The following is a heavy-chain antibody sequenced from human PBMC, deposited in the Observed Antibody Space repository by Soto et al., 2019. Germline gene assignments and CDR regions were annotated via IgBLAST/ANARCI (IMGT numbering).Heavy chain of an antibody. Sequence: ASVKVSCKASGYTFTSYGVQWLRQAPGQRLEWMGWINAGNAHTKYSQRFEGRAAITRDAAASTAYMELSSLTSEDTAVYYCARDSVGASDYWGQGTLVTFSS. CDR3: ARDSVGASDY. CDR1: GYTFTSYG. J-gene: IGHJ4*02. CDR2: INAGNAHT. D-gene: IGHD1-26*01. V-gene: IGHV1-3*01.